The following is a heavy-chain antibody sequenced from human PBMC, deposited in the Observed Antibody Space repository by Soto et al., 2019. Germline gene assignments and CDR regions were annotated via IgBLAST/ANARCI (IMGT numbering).Heavy chain of an antibody. J-gene: IGHJ4*02. V-gene: IGHV3-30*18. CDR1: GFTFSSYG. Sequence: ESGGGVVQPGRSLRLSCAASGFTFSSYGMHWVRQAPGKGLEWVAVISYDGSNKYYADSVKGRFTISRDNSKNTLYLQMNSLRAEDTAVYYCANTPNYYDSSGYYHPLDYWGQGTLVTVSS. CDR3: ANTPNYYDSSGYYHPLDY. CDR2: ISYDGSNK. D-gene: IGHD3-22*01.